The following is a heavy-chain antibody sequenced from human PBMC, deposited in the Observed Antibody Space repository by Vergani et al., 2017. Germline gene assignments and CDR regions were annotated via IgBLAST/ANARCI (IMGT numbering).Heavy chain of an antibody. J-gene: IGHJ6*03. D-gene: IGHD2-15*01. Sequence: QVQLVESGGGVVQPGRSLRLSCAASGFTFSSYAMHWVRQAPGKGLEWVAVISYDGSNKYYADSVKGRFTISRDNSKNTLYLQMNSLRAEDPAVYYCARGYPDYYYYYMDVWGKGTTVTVSS. CDR3: ARGYPDYYYYYMDV. V-gene: IGHV3-30-3*01. CDR2: ISYDGSNK. CDR1: GFTFSSYA.